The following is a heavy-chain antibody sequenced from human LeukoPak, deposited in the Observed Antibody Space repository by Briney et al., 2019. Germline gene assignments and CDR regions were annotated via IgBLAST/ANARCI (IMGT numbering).Heavy chain of an antibody. D-gene: IGHD2-2*03. J-gene: IGHJ4*02. CDR2: IYPDESNI. CDR1: GYSFATSW. CDR3: ARPPSRGYSSSFEY. V-gene: IGHV5-51*01. Sequence: GESLKISCKGSGYSFATSWIAWVRQMPGQGLEWMGIIYPDESNIRYSPSFQGQVTISADKSISTAYLQWSSLKASDTAIYYCARPPSRGYSSSFEYWGQGTLVTVSS.